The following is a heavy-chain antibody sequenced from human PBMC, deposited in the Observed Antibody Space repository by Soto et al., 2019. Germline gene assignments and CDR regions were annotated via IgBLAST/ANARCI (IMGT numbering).Heavy chain of an antibody. CDR2: ISAYNGNT. D-gene: IGHD1-1*01. CDR3: XRXTTXETGNY. V-gene: IGHV1-18*01. Sequence: QVQLVQSGAEVKKPGASVKVXXXXXXXXXXXXXXXXXXXXXXXGLEWMGWISAYNGNTNYAQKLQGRVTMTTDTSTSTAYMELRSLRSDDTAXYYCXRXTTXETGNYWGQGTLVTVSS. J-gene: IGHJ4*02. CDR1: XXXXXXXX.